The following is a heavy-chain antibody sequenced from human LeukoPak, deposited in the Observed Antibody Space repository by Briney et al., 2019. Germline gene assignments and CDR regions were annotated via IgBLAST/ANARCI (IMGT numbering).Heavy chain of an antibody. Sequence: GGSLRLSCAASGFTFSNYAMSWVRQAPWKGLEWVSAILGSGGSTYYADSVKGRFTVSRDNSKSTLYLQMNSLRAEDTALYYCAKWGDYDVLTGYYVPDYWGQGTLVTVSS. CDR3: AKWGDYDVLTGYYVPDY. CDR2: ILGSGGST. CDR1: GFTFSNYA. V-gene: IGHV3-23*01. D-gene: IGHD3-9*01. J-gene: IGHJ4*02.